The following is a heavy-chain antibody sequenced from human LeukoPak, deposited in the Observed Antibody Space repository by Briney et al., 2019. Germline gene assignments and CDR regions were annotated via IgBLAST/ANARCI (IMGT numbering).Heavy chain of an antibody. Sequence: GGSLRLSCAASGFTFSNAWMSWVRQAPGRGLEWVGRIKSKTDGGTTDYAAPVKGRFTISRDDSKNTLYLQMNSLKTEDTAVYYCTTDPVTMIVVVNHHPVFWGQGTMVTVSS. CDR1: GFTFSNAW. V-gene: IGHV3-15*01. D-gene: IGHD3-22*01. CDR3: TTDPVTMIVVVNHHPVF. J-gene: IGHJ3*01. CDR2: IKSKTDGGTT.